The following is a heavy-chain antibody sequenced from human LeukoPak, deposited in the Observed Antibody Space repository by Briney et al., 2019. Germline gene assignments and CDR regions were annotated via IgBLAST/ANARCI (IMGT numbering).Heavy chain of an antibody. CDR1: GYTFTGYY. Sequence: ASVKVSCKASGYTFTGYYMHWVRQAPGQGLEWMGWINPNSGGTNYAQKFQGRVTMTRDTSISTAYMELSRLRSDDTAVYYCARDYYGSGSYHGHMDVWGKGTTVTVSS. CDR3: ARDYYGSGSYHGHMDV. D-gene: IGHD3-10*01. CDR2: INPNSGGT. V-gene: IGHV1-2*02. J-gene: IGHJ6*03.